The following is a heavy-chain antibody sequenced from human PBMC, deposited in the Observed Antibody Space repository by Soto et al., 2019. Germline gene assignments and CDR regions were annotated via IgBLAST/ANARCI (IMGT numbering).Heavy chain of an antibody. CDR2: IRSKAYGGTT. CDR1: GFTFGDDA. V-gene: IGHV3-49*03. Sequence: GGSRRLSCTASGFTFGDDAMSWFRQAPGKGLEWVGFIRSKAYGGTTEYAASVKGRFTISRDDSKSIAYLQMNSLKTEDTAVYYCTRGYSGYDSYHDYWGQGT. J-gene: IGHJ4*02. D-gene: IGHD5-12*01. CDR3: TRGYSGYDSYHDY.